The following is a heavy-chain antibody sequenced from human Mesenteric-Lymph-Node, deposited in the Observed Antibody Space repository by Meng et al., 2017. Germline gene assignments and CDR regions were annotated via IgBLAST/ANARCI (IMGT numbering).Heavy chain of an antibody. Sequence: EVQLVAPGGGCVRPGGSLKLSCAASGFTFSGSAMHWVRQASGKGLEWVGRIRSKANSYATAYAASVKGRFTISRDDSKNTAYLQMNSLKTEDTAVYYCTRSSSGSTWAIDYWGQGTLVTVSS. CDR1: GFTFSGSA. CDR2: IRSKANSYAT. CDR3: TRSSSGSTWAIDY. D-gene: IGHD6-19*01. J-gene: IGHJ4*02. V-gene: IGHV3-73*02.